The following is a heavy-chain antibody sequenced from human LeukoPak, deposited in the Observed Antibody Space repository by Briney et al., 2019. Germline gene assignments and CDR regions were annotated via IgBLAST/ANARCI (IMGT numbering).Heavy chain of an antibody. CDR2: ISSSSSYI. V-gene: IGHV3-21*01. CDR1: GFTFSSYA. Sequence: PGRSLRLSCAASGFTFSSYAMHWVRQAPGKGLEWVSSISSSSSYIYYADSVKGRFTISRDNAKNSLYLQMNSLRAEDTAVYYCAKGTLQWLTDYWGQGTLVTVSS. D-gene: IGHD6-19*01. CDR3: AKGTLQWLTDY. J-gene: IGHJ4*02.